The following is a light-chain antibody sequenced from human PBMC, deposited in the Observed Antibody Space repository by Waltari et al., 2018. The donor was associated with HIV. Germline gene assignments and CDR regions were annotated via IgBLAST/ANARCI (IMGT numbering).Light chain of an antibody. J-gene: IGLJ3*02. CDR1: TSHFPAGLH. CDR3: QSYDNRLRGV. CDR2: GNT. Sequence: QSVLTQPPAVSGAPGQRARNSCTGTTSHFPAGLHVPWYQHLPGTAPKLLIFGNTSRPSGVPDRFSGSKSGSSASLAITGLQAEDEADYYCQSYDNRLRGVFGGGTKVTVL. V-gene: IGLV1-40*01.